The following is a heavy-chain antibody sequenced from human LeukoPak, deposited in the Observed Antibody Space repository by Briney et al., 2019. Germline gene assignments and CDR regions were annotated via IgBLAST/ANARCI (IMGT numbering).Heavy chain of an antibody. V-gene: IGHV1-18*01. Sequence: GGAVKVSCKASGYTFTSYGISWVRQAPGQGLEWMGWISAYNGNANYAQKLQGRNTMTTDTSTSTAYMELRSLRSDDTAVYYCARRGGYYGSGSHWFDPWGQGTLVTVSS. D-gene: IGHD3-10*01. CDR3: ARRGGYYGSGSHWFDP. J-gene: IGHJ5*02. CDR1: GYTFTSYG. CDR2: ISAYNGNA.